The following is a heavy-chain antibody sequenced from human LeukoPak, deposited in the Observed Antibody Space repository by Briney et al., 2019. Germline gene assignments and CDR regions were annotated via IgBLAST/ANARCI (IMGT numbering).Heavy chain of an antibody. D-gene: IGHD6-19*01. CDR2: INSDGSYT. V-gene: IGHV3-74*01. CDR3: ARALGGWPDAFDI. Sequence: GSLRLSRAASGFTFSSYWMHWVRQAPGKGLVWVSRINSDGSYTNYADSMKGRFTISRDNAKNTLYLQMNSLRAEDTAVYHCARALGGWPDAFDIWGQGTMVTVSS. J-gene: IGHJ3*02. CDR1: GFTFSSYW.